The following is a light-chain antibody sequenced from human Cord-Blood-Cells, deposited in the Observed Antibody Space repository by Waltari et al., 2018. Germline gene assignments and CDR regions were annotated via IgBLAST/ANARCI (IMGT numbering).Light chain of an antibody. CDR1: QSVSSY. J-gene: IGKJ5*01. Sequence: IVLTQSPATLSLSPGVRATLSCRASQSVSSYLAWYQQKPGQAPSLLIYDASNRATGIPARFSGSWSGTDFTLTISSLEPEDFAVYYCQQRSNWPITFGQGTRLEIK. V-gene: IGKV3-11*01. CDR2: DAS. CDR3: QQRSNWPIT.